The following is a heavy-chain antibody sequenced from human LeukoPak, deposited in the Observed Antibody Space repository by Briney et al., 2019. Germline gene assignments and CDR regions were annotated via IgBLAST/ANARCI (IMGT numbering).Heavy chain of an antibody. Sequence: GGSLRLSCAASGFTVSSNYMSWVRQAPGKGLEWVSVIYSGGSTYYADSVKGRFTISRDNSKNTLYLQMNSLRAEDTAVYYCARGVRIRLAPLGTIGWFDPWGQGTLVTVSS. CDR2: IYSGGST. J-gene: IGHJ5*02. V-gene: IGHV3-53*01. CDR1: GFTVSSNY. D-gene: IGHD1-1*01. CDR3: ARGVRIRLAPLGTIGWFDP.